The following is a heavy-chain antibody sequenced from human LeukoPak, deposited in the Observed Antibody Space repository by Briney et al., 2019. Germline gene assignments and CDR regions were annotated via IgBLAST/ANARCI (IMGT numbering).Heavy chain of an antibody. CDR2: LYYTGGT. CDR3: AIQYSSYFQH. CDR1: GGSISSSSYY. D-gene: IGHD2-15*01. J-gene: IGHJ1*01. Sequence: SETLSLTCTVSGGSISSSSYYWGWIRKPPGEGLEWNGSLYYTGGTYYNPSLKSRVTIPVETSKNQLSLKLSSATAADTAVSYCAIQYSSYFQHWGQGTLVTVSP. V-gene: IGHV4-39*01.